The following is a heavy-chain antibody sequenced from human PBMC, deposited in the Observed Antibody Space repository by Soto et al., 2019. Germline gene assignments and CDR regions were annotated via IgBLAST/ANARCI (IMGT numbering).Heavy chain of an antibody. CDR3: ASAIYYDSSGQPLYYFDY. D-gene: IGHD3-22*01. Sequence: QVQLVQSGAEVKKPGSSVKVSCKASGGTFSSYAISWVRQAPGQGLEWMGGIIPIFGTANYAQKFQGRVTITADESTSTAYMELSSLRSEDTAVYYCASAIYYDSSGQPLYYFDYWGQGTLVTVSS. CDR1: GGTFSSYA. V-gene: IGHV1-69*01. CDR2: IIPIFGTA. J-gene: IGHJ4*02.